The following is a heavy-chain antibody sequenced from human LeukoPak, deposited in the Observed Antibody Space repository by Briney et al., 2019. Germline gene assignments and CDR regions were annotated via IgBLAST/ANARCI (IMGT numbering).Heavy chain of an antibody. D-gene: IGHD3-22*01. CDR1: GGSISGGGYY. CDR2: IYYSGST. V-gene: IGHV4-31*03. CDR3: ARAPGYYDSSGYYWPGAFDI. Sequence: SETLSLTCTVSGGSISGGGYYWSWIRQHPGKGLEWIGYIYYSGSTYYNPSLKSRVTISVDTSKNQFSLKLSSVTAADTAVYYCARAPGYYDSSGYYWPGAFDIWGQGTMVTVSS. J-gene: IGHJ3*02.